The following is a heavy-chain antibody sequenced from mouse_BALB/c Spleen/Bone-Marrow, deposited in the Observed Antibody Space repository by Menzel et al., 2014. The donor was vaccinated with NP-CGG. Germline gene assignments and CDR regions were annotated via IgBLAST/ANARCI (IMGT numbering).Heavy chain of an antibody. J-gene: IGHJ3*01. CDR2: IKPSNGGN. CDR1: GYTFTSYY. Sequence: QVQLQQSGAGLVKPGASVKLSCKASGYTFTSYYMNWVKQRPGQGLEWMGFIKPSNGGNKFNEKVKIKATLTVDKASSPAYMHLSTLTCEASAVYCCTRWDPFAYWGQGTLATVSA. D-gene: IGHD4-1*01. CDR3: TRWDPFAY. V-gene: IGHV1-53*01.